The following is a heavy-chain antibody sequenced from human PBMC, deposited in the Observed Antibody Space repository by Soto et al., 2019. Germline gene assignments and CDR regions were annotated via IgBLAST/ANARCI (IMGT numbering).Heavy chain of an antibody. CDR1: GFTFSSYA. Sequence: GGSLRLSCAASGFTFSSYAMSWVRQAPGKGLEWVSAISGSGGSTYYADSVKGRFTISRDNSKNTLYLQMNSLRAEDTTVYYCAKDSSSSWYGNWFDPWGQGTLVTVSS. J-gene: IGHJ5*02. CDR3: AKDSSSSWYGNWFDP. CDR2: ISGSGGST. D-gene: IGHD6-13*01. V-gene: IGHV3-23*01.